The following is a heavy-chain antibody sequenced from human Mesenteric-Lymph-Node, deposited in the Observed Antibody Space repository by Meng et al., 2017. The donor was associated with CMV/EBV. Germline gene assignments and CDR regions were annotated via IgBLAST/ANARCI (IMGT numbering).Heavy chain of an antibody. CDR3: AKDHYSNYDGYSEF. D-gene: IGHD4-11*01. CDR1: GFTFSSYW. Sequence: GGSLRLSCAASGFTFSSYWMHWVRQAPGKGLVWVSRINSDGSSTSYADSVKGRFTISRDNAKNSLYLQMTSLRAEDTALYYCAKDHYSNYDGYSEFWGQGTLVTVSS. V-gene: IGHV3-74*01. J-gene: IGHJ4*02. CDR2: INSDGSST.